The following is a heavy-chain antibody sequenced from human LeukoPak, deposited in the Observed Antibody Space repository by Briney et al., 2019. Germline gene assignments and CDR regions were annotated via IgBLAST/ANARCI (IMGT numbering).Heavy chain of an antibody. CDR1: GGSISSYY. D-gene: IGHD3-10*01. V-gene: IGHV4-4*09. Sequence: SETLSLTCTVSGGSISSYYWSWIRQPPGKGLEWIGYIYTSGSTNYNPSLKSRVTISVDTSKNQFSLKLSSVTAADTAVYYCARHVHYYGSGLDYWSQGTLVTVSS. CDR2: IYTSGST. CDR3: ARHVHYYGSGLDY. J-gene: IGHJ4*02.